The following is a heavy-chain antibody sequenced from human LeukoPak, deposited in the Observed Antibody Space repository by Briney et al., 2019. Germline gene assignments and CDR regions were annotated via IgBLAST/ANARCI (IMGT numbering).Heavy chain of an antibody. J-gene: IGHJ4*02. CDR2: ISVSGGST. CDR1: GFAFSSLA. CDR3: ARGRGMAPDY. Sequence: GGSLGLSCAASGFAFSSLAMNWVGQAPGKGLEWVSSISVSGGSTYYADSVKGRFTISRDNSKNTVYLQMNSLRAEDTAVYYCARGRGMAPDYWGQGTLVTVSS. V-gene: IGHV3-23*01. D-gene: IGHD3-16*01.